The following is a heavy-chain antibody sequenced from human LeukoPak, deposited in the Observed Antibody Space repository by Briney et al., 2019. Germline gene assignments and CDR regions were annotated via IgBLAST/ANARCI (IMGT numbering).Heavy chain of an antibody. CDR2: VFYSGST. D-gene: IGHD6-19*01. CDR1: GGSISSSY. Sequence: NSAETLSLTCTVSGGSISSSYWSWIRQPPGKGLEWIGYVFYSGSTNYNPSLKSRVAISVDTSKTQFSLKLSSVTAADTAVYYCARSIAVAGIVSDYYYYAMDVWGQGTTVTVSS. V-gene: IGHV4-59*08. J-gene: IGHJ6*02. CDR3: ARSIAVAGIVSDYYYYAMDV.